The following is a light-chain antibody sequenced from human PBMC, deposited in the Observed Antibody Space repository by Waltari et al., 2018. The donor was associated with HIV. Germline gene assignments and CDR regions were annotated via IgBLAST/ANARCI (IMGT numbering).Light chain of an antibody. Sequence: PSASGTPGQRVTISCSGSNSNIRSNTVNWYQQLPGTAPKLLIYTNNQRPSGVPDRFSGSKSGTSASLAISRLQSEDEADYYCAAWDDSLNGVVFGGGTRLTVL. CDR1: NSNIRSNT. J-gene: IGLJ3*02. V-gene: IGLV1-44*01. CDR2: TNN. CDR3: AAWDDSLNGVV.